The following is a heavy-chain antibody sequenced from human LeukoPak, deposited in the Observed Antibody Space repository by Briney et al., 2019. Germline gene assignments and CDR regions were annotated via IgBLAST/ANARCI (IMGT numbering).Heavy chain of an antibody. CDR1: GGSISGHY. D-gene: IGHD3-10*01. CDR2: IYYTGDT. J-gene: IGHJ4*02. Sequence: SETLSLTCTVSGGSISGHYWGWIRRPPGKGLEWIGYIYYTGDTNYIPSFESRVTISVDTSKNQFSLKLGSVTAADTAIYYCVRVVTGSVDYWGQGTLVTVSS. V-gene: IGHV4-59*11. CDR3: VRVVTGSVDY.